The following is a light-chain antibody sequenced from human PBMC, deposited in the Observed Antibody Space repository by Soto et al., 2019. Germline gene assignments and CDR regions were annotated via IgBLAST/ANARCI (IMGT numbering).Light chain of an antibody. CDR1: SSNIGAGYD. J-gene: IGLJ1*01. CDR2: GNN. Sequence: QSALTQPPSVSGAPGQRVTISCTGSSSNIGAGYDVHWYQQLPGTAPKVFIYGNNNRPSGVPDRFSGSKSGTSASLAITGLQAEDEADYYCQSYDNSLSGSYVFGTGTKLTVL. CDR3: QSYDNSLSGSYV. V-gene: IGLV1-40*01.